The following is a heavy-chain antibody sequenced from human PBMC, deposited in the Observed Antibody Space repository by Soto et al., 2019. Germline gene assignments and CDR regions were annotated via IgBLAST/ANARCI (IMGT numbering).Heavy chain of an antibody. Sequence: GGSLRLSCAASGFTFSSYAMHWVRQAPGKGLEWVAVISYDGSNKYYADSVKGRFTISRDNSKNTLYLQMNSLRAEDTAVYYCARDATDIVVVPAASFGYYFDYWGQGTLVTVSS. D-gene: IGHD2-2*01. CDR3: ARDATDIVVVPAASFGYYFDY. V-gene: IGHV3-30-3*01. CDR1: GFTFSSYA. J-gene: IGHJ4*02. CDR2: ISYDGSNK.